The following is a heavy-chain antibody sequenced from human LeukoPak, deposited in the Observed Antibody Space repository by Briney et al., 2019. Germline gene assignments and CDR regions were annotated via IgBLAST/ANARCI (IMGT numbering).Heavy chain of an antibody. CDR2: INPNSGGT. CDR1: GYTFTGYY. J-gene: IGHJ5*02. V-gene: IGHV1-2*02. D-gene: IGHD3-22*01. Sequence: ASVKVSCKASGYTFTGYYMHWVRQAPGQGLEWMGWINPNSGGTNYAQKFQGRVTMTRDTSISTAYMELSRLRSDDTAVYYCARDYYDSSGSLPEFDPWGQGTLVTVSS. CDR3: ARDYYDSSGSLPEFDP.